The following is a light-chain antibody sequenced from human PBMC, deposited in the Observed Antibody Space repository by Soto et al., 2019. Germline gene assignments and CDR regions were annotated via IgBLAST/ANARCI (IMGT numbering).Light chain of an antibody. J-gene: IGKJ3*01. CDR3: QQYGSSPT. CDR2: GAS. Sequence: EIVLTQSPGTLSLSPGERATLSCRASQSVSSSYLAWYQQKPGQAPRLLIYGASSRATAIPDRFSGSGSGTDFTLTISRLEPEDFAVYYCQQYGSSPTFGPGTKVDIK. CDR1: QSVSSSY. V-gene: IGKV3-20*01.